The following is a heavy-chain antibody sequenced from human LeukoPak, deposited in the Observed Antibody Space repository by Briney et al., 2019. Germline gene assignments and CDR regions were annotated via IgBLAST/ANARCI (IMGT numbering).Heavy chain of an antibody. Sequence: ASVMVSCKASVHSFNNYDISWLRQATGQGLEWRGWIHPNSGNTDYPQKFQGRVTITRDTSKRMAYMELSRPRSDDTAIYYCARGGRYRPFWGQGTMVIVSS. J-gene: IGHJ3*01. V-gene: IGHV1-8*03. D-gene: IGHD3-16*02. CDR1: VHSFNNYD. CDR3: ARGGRYRPF. CDR2: IHPNSGNT.